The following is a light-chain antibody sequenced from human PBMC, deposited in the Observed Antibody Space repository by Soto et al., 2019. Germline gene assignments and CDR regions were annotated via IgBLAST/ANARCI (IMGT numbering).Light chain of an antibody. Sequence: DLVTTQSPLSLPVTPGEPASISCRSSQSLLHSNGYNYLGWYLQKPGQSPQLLIYLGSNWASGVPDRFSGSGSGTDFTLKISRVEAEDVGVYYCMQVVQMPYTFGQGTKLEIK. J-gene: IGKJ2*01. CDR2: LGS. CDR1: QSLLHSNGYNY. CDR3: MQVVQMPYT. V-gene: IGKV2-28*01.